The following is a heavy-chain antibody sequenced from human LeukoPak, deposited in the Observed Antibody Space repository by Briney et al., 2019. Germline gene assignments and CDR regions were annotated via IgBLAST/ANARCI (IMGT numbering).Heavy chain of an antibody. D-gene: IGHD1-26*01. CDR2: IYYSGST. V-gene: IGHV4-59*08. J-gene: IGHJ4*02. CDR1: GGSISSYY. CDR3: ARLPNSGSYYDSPDY. Sequence: PSETLSLTCTVSGGSISSYYWSWIRQPPGKGLEWIGYIYYSGSTNYNPSLKSRVTISVDTSKNQFSLKLSSVTAADTAVYYCARLPNSGSYYDSPDYWGQGTLVTVSS.